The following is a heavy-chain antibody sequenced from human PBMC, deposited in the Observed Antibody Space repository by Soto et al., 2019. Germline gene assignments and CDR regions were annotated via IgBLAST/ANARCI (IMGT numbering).Heavy chain of an antibody. D-gene: IGHD6-13*01. CDR2: IYPGAKET. CDR1: GYTFSNFW. Sequence: GESLKISCQCSGYTFSNFWIGSVRQLTGRGLEWMGIIYPGAKETRYSPSFHGKVTTSDDKSINTDYLQWNSPEASDTAFYFCARSPRSSPYFDDWGQGALVTVSS. J-gene: IGHJ4*02. CDR3: ARSPRSSPYFDD. V-gene: IGHV5-51*01.